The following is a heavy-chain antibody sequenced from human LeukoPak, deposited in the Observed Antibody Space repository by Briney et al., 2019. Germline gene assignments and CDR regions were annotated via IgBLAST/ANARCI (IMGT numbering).Heavy chain of an antibody. CDR2: IYSNGNI. CDR3: VRADNGFDQ. D-gene: IGHD1-14*01. CDR1: GFTVSASH. Sequence: PGGSLRLSCAASGFTVSASHMSWIRQAPGKGLEWVSLIYSNGNIHYADSVKGRFSISRDISKNALYLQMNSLRAADTAVYYCVRADNGFDQWGQGALVTVSS. J-gene: IGHJ4*02. V-gene: IGHV3-53*01.